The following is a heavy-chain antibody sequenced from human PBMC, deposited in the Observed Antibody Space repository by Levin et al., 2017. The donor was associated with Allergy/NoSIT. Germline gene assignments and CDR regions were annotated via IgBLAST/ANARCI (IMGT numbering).Heavy chain of an antibody. Sequence: SCAASGFTFSSYGMHWVRQAPGKGLEWVAVISYDGSNKYYADSVKGRFTISRDNSKNTLYLQMNSLRAEDTAVYYCAKSDPSLSDAFDIWGQGTMVTVSS. D-gene: IGHD2-21*02. CDR2: ISYDGSNK. CDR1: GFTFSSYG. J-gene: IGHJ3*02. CDR3: AKSDPSLSDAFDI. V-gene: IGHV3-30*18.